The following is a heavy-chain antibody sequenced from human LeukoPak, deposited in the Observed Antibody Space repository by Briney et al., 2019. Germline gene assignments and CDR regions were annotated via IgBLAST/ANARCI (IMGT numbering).Heavy chain of an antibody. J-gene: IGHJ4*02. CDR1: GYTFTGYY. CDR3: ARDEDSSSWSHLFDY. V-gene: IGHV1-2*02. D-gene: IGHD6-13*01. CDR2: INPNSGGT. Sequence: ASVKVSCKASGYTFTGYYMHWVRQAPGQGLEWMGWINPNSGGTDYAQKFQGRVTMTRDTSISTAYMELSRLRSDDTAVYYCARDEDSSSWSHLFDYWGQGTLVTVSS.